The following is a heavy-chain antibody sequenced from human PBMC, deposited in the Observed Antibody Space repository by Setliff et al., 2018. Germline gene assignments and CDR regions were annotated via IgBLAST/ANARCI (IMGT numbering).Heavy chain of an antibody. CDR2: ISSNGGST. D-gene: IGHD4-17*01. CDR3: ARGPHDYGDYVRYFQH. J-gene: IGHJ1*01. V-gene: IGHV3-64*01. Sequence: GGSLRLSCAASGFTFTSYAMHWVRQAPGKGLEYVSAISSNGGSTYYANSVKGRFTISRDNPKNTLYLQMGSLRAEDMAVYYCARGPHDYGDYVRYFQHWGQGTLVTVSS. CDR1: GFTFTSYA.